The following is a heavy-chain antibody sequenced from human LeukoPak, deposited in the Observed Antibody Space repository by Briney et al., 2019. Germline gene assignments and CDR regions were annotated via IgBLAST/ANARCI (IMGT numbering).Heavy chain of an antibody. J-gene: IGHJ4*02. CDR2: ISYNGSNK. Sequence: GGSLRLSCAASGFTFSSYAMYWVRQAPGKGLEWVAVISYNGSNKYYADSVKGRFTISRDNSKNSLYLQMNSLRAEDTAVYYCARDKYYYDSSGYLGFDYWGQGTLVTVSS. CDR1: GFTFSSYA. V-gene: IGHV3-30*04. D-gene: IGHD3-22*01. CDR3: ARDKYYYDSSGYLGFDY.